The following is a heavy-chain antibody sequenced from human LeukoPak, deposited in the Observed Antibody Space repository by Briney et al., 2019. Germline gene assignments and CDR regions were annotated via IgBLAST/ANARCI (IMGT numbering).Heavy chain of an antibody. J-gene: IGHJ4*02. Sequence: GESLKISCQGSGYSFTSYWITWVRQMPGKGLEWMGRIDPRDSYINYSPSFQGHVTISADKSISTAYLQWSSLKASDTAMYYCARLLGPRSSSSSWYYFDYWGQGTLVTVSS. D-gene: IGHD6-13*01. V-gene: IGHV5-10-1*01. CDR1: GYSFTSYW. CDR3: ARLLGPRSSSSSWYYFDY. CDR2: IDPRDSYI.